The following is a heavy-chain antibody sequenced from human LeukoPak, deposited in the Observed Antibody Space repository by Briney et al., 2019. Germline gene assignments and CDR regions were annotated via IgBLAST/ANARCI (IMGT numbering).Heavy chain of an antibody. CDR3: ASTYDTGHFDY. CDR2: ISAYNGNT. D-gene: IGHD3-9*01. J-gene: IGHJ4*02. Sequence: ASVKVSCKASGYTFTSYGISWVRQAPGQGLEWMGWISAYNGNTNYAQKLQGRVTITADESTSTAYMELSSLRSEDTAVYFCASTYDTGHFDYWGQGTLVTVSS. V-gene: IGHV1-18*01. CDR1: GYTFTSYG.